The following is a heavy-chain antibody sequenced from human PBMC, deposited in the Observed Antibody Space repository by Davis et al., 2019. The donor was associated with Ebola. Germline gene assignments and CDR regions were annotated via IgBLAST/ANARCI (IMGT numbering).Heavy chain of an antibody. V-gene: IGHV6-1*01. D-gene: IGHD5-12*01. Sequence: HSQTLSLSCAIPGDSASVSSGAWNWIRQSPSRGLEWLGRTYYSSKWYNESALSVKSRITISADTAKNQLSLHLNSVTPEDTAVYYCARGWLRSAFDQWGQGTLVTVSS. J-gene: IGHJ4*02. CDR3: ARGWLRSAFDQ. CDR2: TYYSSKWYN. CDR1: GDSASVSSGA.